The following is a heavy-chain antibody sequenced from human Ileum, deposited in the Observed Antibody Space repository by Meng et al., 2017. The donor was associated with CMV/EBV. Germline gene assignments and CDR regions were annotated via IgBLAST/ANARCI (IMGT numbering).Heavy chain of an antibody. V-gene: IGHV1-2*02. D-gene: IGHD1-26*01. J-gene: IGHJ5*02. CDR1: GYTFTGYY. CDR2: INPNSGGT. Sequence: ASVKVSCKASGYTFTGYYMHWVRQAPGQGLEGMGWINPNSGGTNYAQKFQGRVTMTRDTSISTAYMELSRLRSDDTAVYYCARDEWELYNWFDPWGQGTLVTVSS. CDR3: ARDEWELYNWFDP.